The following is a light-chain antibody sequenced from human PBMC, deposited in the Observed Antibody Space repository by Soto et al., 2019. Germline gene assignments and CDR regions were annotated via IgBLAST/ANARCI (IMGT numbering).Light chain of an antibody. Sequence: DTELAQSPDALSLAPGERATLSCRASERVSSVFLAWYQQKPGQAPRLLMYDTSIRATGIPDRFSGSGSGTDFTLTISRLEPEDSATYYCQQYHTAPNTFGQGTKLEI. J-gene: IGKJ2*01. CDR2: DTS. V-gene: IGKV3-20*01. CDR3: QQYHTAPNT. CDR1: ERVSSVF.